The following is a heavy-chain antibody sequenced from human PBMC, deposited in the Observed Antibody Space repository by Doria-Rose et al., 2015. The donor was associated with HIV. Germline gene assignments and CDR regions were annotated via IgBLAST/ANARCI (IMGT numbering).Heavy chain of an antibody. Sequence: FTFSSYGMHWVRQAPGKGLEWVAVIWYDGSNKYYADSVKGRFTISRDNSKNTLYLQMNSLRAEDTAVYYCARDPADYYDSSGSDPFDIWGQGTMVTVSS. J-gene: IGHJ3*02. V-gene: IGHV3-33*01. CDR2: IWYDGSNK. CDR3: ARDPADYYDSSGSDPFDI. D-gene: IGHD3-22*01. CDR1: FTFSSYG.